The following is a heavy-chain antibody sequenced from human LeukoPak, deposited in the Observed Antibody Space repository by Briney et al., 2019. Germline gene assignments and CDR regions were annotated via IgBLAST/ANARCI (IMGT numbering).Heavy chain of an antibody. CDR2: INKHGSET. V-gene: IGHV3-7*01. CDR1: GFTFSDSW. J-gene: IGHJ1*01. Sequence: PGGSLRLSCAGSGFTFSDSWMAWVRQVPGKGLEWVAHINKHGSETYYMDSVRGRFNISRDNDKNSLFLQMNSLRVDDTALYYCARELVVGPAEYFQHWGHGTLVTVSS. CDR3: ARELVVGPAEYFQH. D-gene: IGHD2-8*02.